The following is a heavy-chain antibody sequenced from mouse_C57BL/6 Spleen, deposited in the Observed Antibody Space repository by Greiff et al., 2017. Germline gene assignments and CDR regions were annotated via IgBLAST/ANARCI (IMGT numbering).Heavy chain of an antibody. Sequence: QVQLQQSGAELVKPGASVKISCKASGYAFSSYWMNWVKQRPGKGLEWIGQIYPGDGDTNYNGKFKGKATLTADKSSSTAYMQISSLTSEDSAVYFCARSDGSSWYFDVWGTGTTVTVSS. V-gene: IGHV1-80*01. CDR2: IYPGDGDT. D-gene: IGHD1-1*01. CDR1: GYAFSSYW. J-gene: IGHJ1*03. CDR3: ARSDGSSWYFDV.